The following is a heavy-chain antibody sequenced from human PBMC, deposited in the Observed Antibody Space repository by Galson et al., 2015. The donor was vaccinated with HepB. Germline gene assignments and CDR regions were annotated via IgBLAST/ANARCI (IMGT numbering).Heavy chain of an antibody. D-gene: IGHD6-13*01. J-gene: IGHJ4*02. Sequence: SVKVSCKASGYTFTSYGISWVRQAPGQGLEWMGWISAYNGNTNYAQKLQGRVTMTTDTSTSTAYMELRSLRSDDTAVYYCATTTRGSSWYPATSFDYWGQGTLVTVSS. CDR2: ISAYNGNT. CDR3: ATTTRGSSWYPATSFDY. V-gene: IGHV1-18*01. CDR1: GYTFTSYG.